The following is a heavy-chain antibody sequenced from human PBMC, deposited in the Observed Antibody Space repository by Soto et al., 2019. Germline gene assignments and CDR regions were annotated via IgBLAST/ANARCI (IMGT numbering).Heavy chain of an antibody. J-gene: IGHJ6*02. CDR1: GFTFSSYS. Sequence: PGGSLRLSCAASGFTFSSYSMNWVRQAPGKGLEWVSSISSSSSYIYYADSVKGRFTISRDNAKNSLYLQMNSLRAEDTAVYYCARALYYYDSSGYYPPWYYYGMDVWGQGTTVTVSS. CDR3: ARALYYYDSSGYYPPWYYYGMDV. CDR2: ISSSSSYI. V-gene: IGHV3-21*01. D-gene: IGHD3-22*01.